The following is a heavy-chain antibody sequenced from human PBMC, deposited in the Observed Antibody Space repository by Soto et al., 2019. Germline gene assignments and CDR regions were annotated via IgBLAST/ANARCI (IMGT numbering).Heavy chain of an antibody. Sequence: EVQLVESGGGLVQPGGSLRLSCAASGFTVSSNYMSWVRQAPGKGLEWVSVIYSGGSTYYADSVKGRFTISRDNSKNTLYLQMNSLRAEDTAVYYCARDLRIAWNLGYYYYGMDVWGQGTTVTVSS. J-gene: IGHJ6*02. D-gene: IGHD1-7*01. CDR1: GFTVSSNY. V-gene: IGHV3-66*01. CDR3: ARDLRIAWNLGYYYYGMDV. CDR2: IYSGGST.